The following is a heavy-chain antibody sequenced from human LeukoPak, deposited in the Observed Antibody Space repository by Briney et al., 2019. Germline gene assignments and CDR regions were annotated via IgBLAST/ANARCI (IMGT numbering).Heavy chain of an antibody. D-gene: IGHD3-16*01. CDR1: GYTFTGYY. V-gene: IGHV1-2*02. J-gene: IGHJ4*02. CDR3: ATQRGSYLWGTDFDY. CDR2: INPNSGDT. Sequence: ASVKVSCKASGYTFTGYYMHWVRQAPGQGLEWMGWINPNSGDTKYAQKFQGRVTMTRDTSISTAYMELSRLTSDATAGYYCATQRGSYLWGTDFDYWGEGTQDTV.